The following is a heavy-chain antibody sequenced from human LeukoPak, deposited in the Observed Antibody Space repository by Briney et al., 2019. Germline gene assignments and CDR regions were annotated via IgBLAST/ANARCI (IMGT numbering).Heavy chain of an antibody. CDR2: INPNSGGT. D-gene: IGHD3-22*01. V-gene: IGHV1-2*04. Sequence: ASVKVSCKASGYTFTGYYMHWVRQAPGQGLEWMGWINPNSGGTNYAQKFQGWVTMTRDTSISTAYMELSRLRSDDTAVYYCARARYDSSDYFDYWGQGTLVTVSS. J-gene: IGHJ4*02. CDR1: GYTFTGYY. CDR3: ARARYDSSDYFDY.